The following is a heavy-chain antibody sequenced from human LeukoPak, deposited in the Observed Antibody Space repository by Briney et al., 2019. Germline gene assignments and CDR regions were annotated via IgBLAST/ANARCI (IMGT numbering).Heavy chain of an antibody. J-gene: IGHJ4*02. CDR1: GYTFTSYG. Sequence: ASVKVSCKASGYTFTSYGISWVRQAPGQGLEWMGWISAYNGNTNYAQKLQGRVTMTTDTSTSTAYMELRSLRSDDTAVYYCASSDIDILTGYPLYYFDYWGQGTLVTVST. V-gene: IGHV1-18*01. D-gene: IGHD3-9*01. CDR2: ISAYNGNT. CDR3: ASSDIDILTGYPLYYFDY.